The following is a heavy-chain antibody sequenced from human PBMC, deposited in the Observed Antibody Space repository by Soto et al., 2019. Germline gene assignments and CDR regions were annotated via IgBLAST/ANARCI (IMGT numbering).Heavy chain of an antibody. CDR1: GFTVSSNY. CDR3: ARGLLYQGLGFDI. V-gene: IGHV3-53*01. D-gene: IGHD2-2*02. Sequence: PGGSLRLSCAASGFTVSSNYMSWVRQAPGKGLEWVSVIYSGGSTYYADSVKGRFTISRDNSKNTLYLQMNSLRAEDTAVYYCARGLLYQGLGFDIWGQGTMVTVSS. J-gene: IGHJ3*02. CDR2: IYSGGST.